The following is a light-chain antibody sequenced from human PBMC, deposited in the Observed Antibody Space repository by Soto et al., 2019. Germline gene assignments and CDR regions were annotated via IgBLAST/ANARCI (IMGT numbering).Light chain of an antibody. Sequence: EIVMTQSPATLSVFPGETATLSCRASQSVSSNLVWYQQKPGQAPKIVVYNTFTRSTGIPVRFSGSGSGTEFTLTISSLQSEELAVYYCEQYNNWPYTFGQGTKLE. V-gene: IGKV3-15*01. CDR3: EQYNNWPYT. CDR2: NTF. J-gene: IGKJ2*01. CDR1: QSVSSN.